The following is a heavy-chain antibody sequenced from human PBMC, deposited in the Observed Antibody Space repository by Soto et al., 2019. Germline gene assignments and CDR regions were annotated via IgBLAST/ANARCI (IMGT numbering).Heavy chain of an antibody. CDR3: ARELQGLYYFDY. CDR2: INAGNGNT. Sequence: ASVKVSCKASGYTFISYSIHWVRQAPGQRLEWMGWINAGNGNTKYSQKFQGRVTITRDTSASTAYMELTSLRSEDTAVYYCARELQGLYYFDYWGQGTLVTVSS. CDR1: GYTFISYS. V-gene: IGHV1-3*01. J-gene: IGHJ4*02.